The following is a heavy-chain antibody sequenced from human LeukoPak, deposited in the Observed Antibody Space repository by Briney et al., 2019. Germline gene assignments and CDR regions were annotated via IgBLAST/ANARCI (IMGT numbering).Heavy chain of an antibody. D-gene: IGHD2-21*01. J-gene: IGHJ6*03. Sequence: SETLSLTRTVSVGSISSYYRSWIRQPAGKGLECIGRIYTSGSTNHNPSLTSRVTMAVDTSKNQFSLKLSSVTAADTAVYYCAEGHAYCGGDCSWGYYYYMDVWGKGTTVTVSS. CDR3: AEGHAYCGGDCSWGYYYYMDV. V-gene: IGHV4-4*07. CDR2: IYTSGST. CDR1: VGSISSYY.